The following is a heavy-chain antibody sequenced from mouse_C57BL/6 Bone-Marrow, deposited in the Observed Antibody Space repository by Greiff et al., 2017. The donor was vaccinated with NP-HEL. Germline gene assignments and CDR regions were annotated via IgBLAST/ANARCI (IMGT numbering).Heavy chain of an antibody. D-gene: IGHD1-1*01. Sequence: EVKLLESGAELVKPGASVKLSCTASGFNIKDYYMHWVKQRTEQGLEWIGRIDPEDGETKYAPKFQGKATITADTSSNTAYLQLSSLTSEDTAVYYCASYYGSSYEFAYWGQGTLVTVSA. J-gene: IGHJ3*01. CDR3: ASYYGSSYEFAY. CDR1: GFNIKDYY. CDR2: IDPEDGET. V-gene: IGHV14-2*01.